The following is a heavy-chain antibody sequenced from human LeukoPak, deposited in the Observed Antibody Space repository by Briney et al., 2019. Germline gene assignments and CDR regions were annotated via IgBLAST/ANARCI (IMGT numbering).Heavy chain of an antibody. CDR3: ARVMTGTTWGPPYYFDY. CDR1: GGSISSYY. J-gene: IGHJ4*02. CDR2: IYYSGST. Sequence: SETLSLTCTVSGGSISSYYWSWIRQPPGKGLEWIGYIYYSGSTNYNPSLKSRVTISVDTSKNQFSLKLSSVTAADTAVYYCARVMTGTTWGPPYYFDYWGQGTLVTVSS. D-gene: IGHD1-7*01. V-gene: IGHV4-59*01.